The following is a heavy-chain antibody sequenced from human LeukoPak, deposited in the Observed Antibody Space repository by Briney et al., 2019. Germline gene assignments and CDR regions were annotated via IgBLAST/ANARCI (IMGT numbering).Heavy chain of an antibody. D-gene: IGHD5-18*01. V-gene: IGHV3-48*02. CDR1: GFTFSDSN. CDR3: VTDTSMGGLFDY. J-gene: IGHJ4*02. CDR2: ISSSSNTI. Sequence: PGGSLRLSCAASGFTFSDSNMNWVRQAPGKGLEWVSYISSSSNTIYYADSVKGRFTISRDNAKNSLYLQMNSLRDEDTALYYCVTDTSMGGLFDYWGQGTLVTVSS.